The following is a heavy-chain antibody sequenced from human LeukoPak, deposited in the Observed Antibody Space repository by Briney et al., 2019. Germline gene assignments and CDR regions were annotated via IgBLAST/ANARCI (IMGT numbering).Heavy chain of an antibody. CDR2: IKSKADGGTT. J-gene: IGHJ6*02. Sequence: GGSLRLSCAVSGFTFNKAWMSWVRQAPGKGLEWVGRIKSKADGGTTDYAAPVKGRFTISRDDSKTTLYLQMNSLRAEDTAVYYCARPSNWNDGPLYYYYGMDVWGQGTTVTVSS. V-gene: IGHV3-15*01. D-gene: IGHD1-1*01. CDR3: ARPSNWNDGPLYYYYGMDV. CDR1: GFTFNKAW.